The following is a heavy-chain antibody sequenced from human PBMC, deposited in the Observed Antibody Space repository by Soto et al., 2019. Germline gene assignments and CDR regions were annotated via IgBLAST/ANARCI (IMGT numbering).Heavy chain of an antibody. D-gene: IGHD2-2*01. V-gene: IGHV1-69*01. CDR2: IIPIFGTA. J-gene: IGHJ6*02. Sequence: QVQLVQSGAEVKKPGSSVKVSCKASGGTFSSYAISWVRQAPGQGLEWMGGIIPIFGTANYAQKFQGSVTITADESTSTAYMELSSLRSEDTAVYYCARDFVVVVPAAMTRDYYYYGMDVWGQGTTVTVSS. CDR1: GGTFSSYA. CDR3: ARDFVVVVPAAMTRDYYYYGMDV.